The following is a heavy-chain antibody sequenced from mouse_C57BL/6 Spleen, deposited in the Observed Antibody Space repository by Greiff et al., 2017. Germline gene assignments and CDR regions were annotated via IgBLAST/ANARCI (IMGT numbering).Heavy chain of an antibody. V-gene: IGHV1-52*01. CDR2: IDPSDSET. CDR3: ARLGNWDYFDY. D-gene: IGHD4-1*01. CDR1: GYTFTSYW. J-gene: IGHJ2*01. Sequence: QVHVKQPGAELVRPGSSVKLSCKASGYTFTSYWMHWVKQRPIQGLEWIGNIDPSDSETHYNQKFKDKATLTVDKSSSTAYMQLSSLTSEDSAVYYCARLGNWDYFDYWGQGTTLTVSS.